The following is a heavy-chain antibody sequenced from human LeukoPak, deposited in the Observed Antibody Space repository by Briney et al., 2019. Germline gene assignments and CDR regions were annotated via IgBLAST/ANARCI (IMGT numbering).Heavy chain of an antibody. CDR1: GDSISSPYYY. D-gene: IGHD3-9*01. J-gene: IGHJ4*02. CDR2: IYTSGST. CDR3: ARAGILRYFDWLHPGHFDY. V-gene: IGHV4-61*02. Sequence: PSETLSLTCTVSGDSISSPYYYWAWIRQPAGKGLEWIGRIYTSGSTNYNPSLKSRVTISVDTSKNQFSLKLSSVTAADTAVYYCARAGILRYFDWLHPGHFDYWGQGTLVTVSS.